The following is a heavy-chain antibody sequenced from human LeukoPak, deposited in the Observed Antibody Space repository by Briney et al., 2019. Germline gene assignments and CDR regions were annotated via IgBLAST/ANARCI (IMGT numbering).Heavy chain of an antibody. CDR2: IIPIFGTA. J-gene: IGHJ5*02. CDR1: GGTFSSYA. D-gene: IGHD6-25*01. CDR3: ARGLPAAATAP. Sequence: ASVKVSCKASGGTFSSYAISWVRQAPGQGLEWMGGIIPIFGTADYAQKFQGRVTITADESTSTAYMELSSLRSEDTAVYYCARGLPAAATAPWGQGTLVTVSS. V-gene: IGHV1-69*13.